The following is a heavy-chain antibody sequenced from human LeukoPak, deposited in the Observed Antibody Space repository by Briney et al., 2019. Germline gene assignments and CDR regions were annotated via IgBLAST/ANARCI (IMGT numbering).Heavy chain of an antibody. V-gene: IGHV3-23*01. J-gene: IGHJ4*02. Sequence: GGSLRLSCAASGFTFSSYAMSWVRQAPGKGLEWVSGISGSGGSTYYADSVKGRFTISRDNSKNTLYLHMNSLRAEDTAVYYCAKGGSSSWDYFDYWGQGTLVTVSS. CDR2: ISGSGGST. CDR3: AKGGSSSWDYFDY. D-gene: IGHD6-13*01. CDR1: GFTFSSYA.